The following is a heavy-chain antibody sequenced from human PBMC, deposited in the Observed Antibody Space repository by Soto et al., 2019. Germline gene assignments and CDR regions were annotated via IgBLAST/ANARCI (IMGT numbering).Heavy chain of an antibody. J-gene: IGHJ4*02. V-gene: IGHV3-23*01. D-gene: IGHD2-15*01. CDR3: ARGYCSGDTCYHIDY. CDR1: GFTFSSYV. CDR2: ISGSGGST. Sequence: EVQLLDSGGGSVQPGGSLRLSCAASGFTFSSYVMRWVRQAPGKGLQWVSSISGSGGSTYYAASVKGRFTISRDNSKNTLYRQMNSLRAEDTAVYFCARGYCSGDTCYHIDYWGQGTLVTVSS.